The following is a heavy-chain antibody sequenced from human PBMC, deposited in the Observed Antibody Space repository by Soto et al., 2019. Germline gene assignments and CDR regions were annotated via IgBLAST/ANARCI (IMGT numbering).Heavy chain of an antibody. V-gene: IGHV4-34*01. CDR3: ARYWPNFGDAFDI. J-gene: IGHJ3*02. Sequence: TSETLSLTCAVYGGSFSGYYWSWIRQPPGKGLEWIGEINHSGSTNYNPSLKSRVTISVDTSKNQFSLKLSSVTAADTAVYYCARYWPNFGDAFDIWGQGTMVTVSS. D-gene: IGHD3-16*01. CDR1: GGSFSGYY. CDR2: INHSGST.